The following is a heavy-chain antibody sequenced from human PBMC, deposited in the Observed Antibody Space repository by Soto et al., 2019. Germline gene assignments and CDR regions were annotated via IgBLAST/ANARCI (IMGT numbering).Heavy chain of an antibody. Sequence: QVQLVQSGAEVKKPGSSVKVSCKASGGTFSSYAISWVRQAPGQGLEWMGGIIPIFGTANYAQKFQGRVTSTADESTSTAYMELSSLRSEDTAGYYCARGGDCISTSCYVGWFDPWGQGTLVTVSS. J-gene: IGHJ5*02. CDR1: GGTFSSYA. CDR3: ARGGDCISTSCYVGWFDP. D-gene: IGHD2-2*01. V-gene: IGHV1-69*12. CDR2: IIPIFGTA.